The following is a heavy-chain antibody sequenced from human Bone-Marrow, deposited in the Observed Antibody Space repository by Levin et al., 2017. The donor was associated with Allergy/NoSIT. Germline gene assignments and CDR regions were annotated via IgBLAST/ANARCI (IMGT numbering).Heavy chain of an antibody. Sequence: KISCKASGGSLTCHSFHWARQAPGQGLEWMGRFIPLFGVPNYAEKFQGRVTINADKSMATIYMELSSLTSEDTAVDYCARSRMRPEVSHFADWGQGTLVTVSS. J-gene: IGHJ4*02. CDR1: GGSLTCHS. V-gene: IGHV1-69*02. D-gene: IGHD2-15*01. CDR2: FIPLFGVP. CDR3: ARSRMRPEVSHFAD.